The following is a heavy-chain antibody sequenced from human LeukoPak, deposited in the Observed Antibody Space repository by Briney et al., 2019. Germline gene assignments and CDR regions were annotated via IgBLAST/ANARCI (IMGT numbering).Heavy chain of an antibody. CDR1: GYTLTSYG. V-gene: IGHV1-69*13. CDR3: ARANYDILTGYRHYYYGMDV. J-gene: IGHJ6*02. D-gene: IGHD3-9*01. Sequence: GASVKVSCKASGYTLTSYGISWVRQAPGQGLEWMGGIIPIFGTANYAQKFQGRVTITADESTSTAYMELSSLRSEDTAAYYCARANYDILTGYRHYYYGMDVWGQGTTVTVSS. CDR2: IIPIFGTA.